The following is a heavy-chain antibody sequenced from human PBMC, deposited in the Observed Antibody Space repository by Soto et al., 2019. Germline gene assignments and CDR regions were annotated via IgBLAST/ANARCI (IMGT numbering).Heavy chain of an antibody. CDR1: GFTVSSNQ. V-gene: IGHV3-66*01. Sequence: PGGSLRLSCAVSGFTVSSNQMSWVRQAPGKGLEWVSVIYSGGTTYYADSVEGRFTISRDNSKNTLCLQMGSLRAEDTAVYYCASRPPGSCGDISCPFDYWGQGTLVTVSS. D-gene: IGHD2-15*01. CDR2: IYSGGTT. J-gene: IGHJ4*02. CDR3: ASRPPGSCGDISCPFDY.